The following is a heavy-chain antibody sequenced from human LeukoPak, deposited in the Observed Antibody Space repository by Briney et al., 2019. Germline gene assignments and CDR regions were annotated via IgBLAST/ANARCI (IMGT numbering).Heavy chain of an antibody. CDR2: VKSKTDGGTT. V-gene: IGHV3-15*01. J-gene: IGHJ4*02. CDR1: GFTFSDAC. CDR3: TRSSWSDY. D-gene: IGHD6-13*01. Sequence: PGGSLRLSCAASGFTFSDACMSWVRQAPGKGLEWVGRVKSKTDGGTTDYAAPVKGRFTISRDESKNTLFLQMNSLKIEDTAVYYCTRSSWSDYWGQGTLVTVSS.